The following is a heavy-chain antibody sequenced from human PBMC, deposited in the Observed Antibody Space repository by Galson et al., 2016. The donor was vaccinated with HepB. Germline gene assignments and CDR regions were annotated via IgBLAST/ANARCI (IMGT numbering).Heavy chain of an antibody. CDR2: ISGSGGTT. CDR3: ATTRLLDN. Sequence: SLRLSCAASGFTFSSYAMSWVRQAPGKGLEWVSTISGSGGTTDYADSVKGRFTISRDNSRNTLYLQMNILRAEDTAVYFCATTRLLDNWGQGILVTVSS. CDR1: GFTFSSYA. V-gene: IGHV3-23*01. J-gene: IGHJ4*02.